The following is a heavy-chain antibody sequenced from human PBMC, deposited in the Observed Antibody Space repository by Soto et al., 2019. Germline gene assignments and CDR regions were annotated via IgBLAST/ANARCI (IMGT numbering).Heavy chain of an antibody. D-gene: IGHD6-19*01. CDR3: ARGPYSSGLDY. Sequence: SETLSLTCAVYGGSFSGYYWSWIRQPPGKGLEWIGEINHSGSTNYNPSLKSRVTISVDTSKNQFSLKLSSVTAADTAVYYCARGPYSSGLDYWGQGTLVTVSS. J-gene: IGHJ4*02. CDR1: GGSFSGYY. CDR2: INHSGST. V-gene: IGHV4-34*01.